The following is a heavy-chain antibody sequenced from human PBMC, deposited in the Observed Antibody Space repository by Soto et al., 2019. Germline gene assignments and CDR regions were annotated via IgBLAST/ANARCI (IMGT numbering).Heavy chain of an antibody. J-gene: IGHJ4*02. D-gene: IGHD3-16*01. CDR3: AKDPLSWGMKESVVDY. CDR1: GFTFSSYA. Sequence: GGSLRLSCAASGFTFSSYAMSWVRQAPGKGLEWVSAISGSGGSTYYADSVKGRFTISRDNSKNTLYLQMNSLRAEDTAVYYCAKDPLSWGMKESVVDYWGQGTLVTVSS. V-gene: IGHV3-23*01. CDR2: ISGSGGST.